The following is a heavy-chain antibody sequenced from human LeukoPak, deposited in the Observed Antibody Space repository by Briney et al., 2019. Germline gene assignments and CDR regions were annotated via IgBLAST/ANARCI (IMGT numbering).Heavy chain of an antibody. CDR1: GGFISSYY. V-gene: IGHV4-59*01. D-gene: IGHD6-13*01. J-gene: IGHJ4*02. CDR3: ARVDSNNWYDSRGYFDY. CDR2: IYYSGST. Sequence: PSETLSLTCTVSGGFISSYYWSWIRQPPGKGQEWIGYIYYSGSTNYNPSLKSRVTISVDTSKNQFSLKLSSVTAADTAVYYCARVDSNNWYDSRGYFDYWGQGTLVTVSS.